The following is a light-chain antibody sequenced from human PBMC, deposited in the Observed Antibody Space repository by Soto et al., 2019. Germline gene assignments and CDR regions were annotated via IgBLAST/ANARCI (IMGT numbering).Light chain of an antibody. V-gene: IGKV1-5*01. J-gene: IGKJ5*01. CDR2: DAS. CDR1: QGISRW. CDR3: QQYNSNSPKIT. Sequence: DIQMTQSPSTLSASVGDTVTITCRASQGISRWLAWYQQRPGKAPKLLIYDASSLESGVPSRFSGSGSGTEFTLTISSLQPDDFATYYCQQYNSNSPKITFGQGTRLEIK.